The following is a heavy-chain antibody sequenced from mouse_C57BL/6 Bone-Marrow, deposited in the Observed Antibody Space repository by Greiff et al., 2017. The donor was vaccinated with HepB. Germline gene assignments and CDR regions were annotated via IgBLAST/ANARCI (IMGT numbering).Heavy chain of an antibody. CDR2: IWTGGGT. Sequence: VMLVESGPGLVAPSQSLSITCTVSGFSLTSYAISWVRQPPGKGLEWLGVIWTGGGTNYNSALKSRLSISKDNSKSQVFLKMNSLQTDDTARYYCARTDSSGYLHYFDYWGQGTTLTVSS. CDR1: GFSLTSYA. V-gene: IGHV2-9-1*01. J-gene: IGHJ2*01. CDR3: ARTDSSGYLHYFDY. D-gene: IGHD3-2*02.